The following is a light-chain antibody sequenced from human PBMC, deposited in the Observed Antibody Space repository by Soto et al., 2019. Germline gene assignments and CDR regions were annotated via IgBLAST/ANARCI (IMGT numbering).Light chain of an antibody. CDR1: QSMSYY. CDR3: QQSFSSPWT. J-gene: IGKJ1*01. CDR2: AAS. V-gene: IGKV1-39*01. Sequence: DIQMTQSPSSLSASVGYRVTITCRASQSMSYYLNWYQQKPGKAPKLLIYAASTLQTGVPSRFSGSGSGTGFTLTISSLQPEDFATYYCQQSFSSPWTFGQGTKVDIK.